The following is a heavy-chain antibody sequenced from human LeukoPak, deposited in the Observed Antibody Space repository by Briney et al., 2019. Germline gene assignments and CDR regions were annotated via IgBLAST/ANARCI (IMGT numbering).Heavy chain of an antibody. J-gene: IGHJ4*02. CDR3: AGQGLGSSWFYHGGFYYCDS. CDR1: NDSFSSYY. V-gene: IGHV4-59*01. D-gene: IGHD6-13*01. CDR2: ISHSGST. Sequence: PSETLSLTCTVSNDSFSSYYWSWIRQPPGKGLEWIGYISHSGSTSYNPSLKSRLTISVGASRNQFFLELSSVTPADTAVYYCAGQGLGSSWFYHGGFYYCDSWGQGTLVTV.